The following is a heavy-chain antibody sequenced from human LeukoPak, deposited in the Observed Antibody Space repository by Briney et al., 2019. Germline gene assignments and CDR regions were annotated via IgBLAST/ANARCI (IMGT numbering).Heavy chain of an antibody. D-gene: IGHD2-2*03. J-gene: IGHJ4*02. CDR1: GFTFTGYW. CDR2: INTDGSST. Sequence: GGSLRLSCAASGFTFTGYWLHWVRQPPGKELVWVSHINTDGSSTTYADSVKGRFSISRDNAKSTLYLQMNSLRAEDTAVYYCATDRGYSPDSWGQGTLVTVSS. V-gene: IGHV3-74*01. CDR3: ATDRGYSPDS.